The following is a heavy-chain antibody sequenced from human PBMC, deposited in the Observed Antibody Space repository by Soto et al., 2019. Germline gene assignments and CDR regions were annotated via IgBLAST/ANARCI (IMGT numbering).Heavy chain of an antibody. CDR1: GFTFSSYA. CDR2: ISSGGST. Sequence: GGSLRLSCAASGFTFSSYAMTWVRQAPGKGLEWVSIISSGGSTNYADSVKGRFTISRDNSKNTLYLQMDSLGAEDTAVYYCAKASRGSSWRYGMDVWGQGTTVTVSS. D-gene: IGHD6-13*01. V-gene: IGHV3-23*01. J-gene: IGHJ6*02. CDR3: AKASRGSSWRYGMDV.